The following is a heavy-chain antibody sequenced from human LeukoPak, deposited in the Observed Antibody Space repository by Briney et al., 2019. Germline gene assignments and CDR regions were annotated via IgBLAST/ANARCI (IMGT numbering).Heavy chain of an antibody. J-gene: IGHJ4*02. CDR3: TRGLHTSLPFH. CDR1: GGSISTHF. Sequence: SETLSLTCTVSGGSISTHFWSWVRQTAGQGLEWIGRVYPDGGPNYNPSLESRVTMSRDTSKNQFSLSLSSVTAVDMAVYYCTRGLHTSLPFHWGQGIRVTVSA. V-gene: IGHV4-4*07. CDR2: VYPDGGP. D-gene: IGHD2/OR15-2a*01.